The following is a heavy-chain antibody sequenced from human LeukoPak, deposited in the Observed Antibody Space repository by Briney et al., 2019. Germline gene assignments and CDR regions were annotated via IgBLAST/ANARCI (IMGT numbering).Heavy chain of an antibody. D-gene: IGHD2-2*01. CDR2: IYHSGST. J-gene: IGHJ5*02. V-gene: IGHV4-30-2*01. Sequence: PSQTLSLTCTVSGGSISSSGYYWSWIRQPPGKGLEWIGYIYHSGSTFYNPSLKSRITISVDRSKNQFSLKLSSVTAADTAVYYCARDRPGYCSSTSCYGGEGWFDPWGQGTLVTVSS. CDR3: ARDRPGYCSSTSCYGGEGWFDP. CDR1: GGSISSSGYY.